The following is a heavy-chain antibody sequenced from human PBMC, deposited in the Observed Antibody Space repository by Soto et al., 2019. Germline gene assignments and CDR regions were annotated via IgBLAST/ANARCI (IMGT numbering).Heavy chain of an antibody. Sequence: EVQLLESGGRLKQPGRSLRLSCVGSGFNFGAYVMSWVRQAPGKGLAWVSSIGDSGSHIYYADSVKGRFTFSRDNSRNTPFLQMTSLRPDVTDVFYCAKADRFLPSSGVEYWGQGTLVTVSS. D-gene: IGHD3-3*01. CDR2: IGDSGSHI. CDR3: AKADRFLPSSGVEY. CDR1: GFNFGAYV. V-gene: IGHV3-23*01. J-gene: IGHJ4*02.